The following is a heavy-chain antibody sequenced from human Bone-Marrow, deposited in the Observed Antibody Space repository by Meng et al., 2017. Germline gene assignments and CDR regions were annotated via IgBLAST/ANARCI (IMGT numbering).Heavy chain of an antibody. CDR2: ISSSSSYI. J-gene: IGHJ3*02. D-gene: IGHD2-21*02. Sequence: GGSLRLSCAASGFTFSSYSMNWVRQAPGKGLEWVSSISSSSSYIYYADSVKGRFTISRDNAKNSLYLQMNSLRAEDTAVYYCARGVPGRGDTDAFDIWGQGTMVTVSS. CDR1: GFTFSSYS. CDR3: ARGVPGRGDTDAFDI. V-gene: IGHV3-21*01.